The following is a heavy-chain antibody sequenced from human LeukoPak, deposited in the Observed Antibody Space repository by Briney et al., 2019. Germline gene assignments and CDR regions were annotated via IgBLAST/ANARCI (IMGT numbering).Heavy chain of an antibody. CDR1: GYTFTSYD. Sequence: ASVKVSCKASGYTFTSYDINWVRQATGQGLEWMGWMNPNSGNTGYAQKFQGRVTITRNTSISTAYMELSSLRSEDTAVYYCARGIAAAGIIYYFDYWGQGTLVTVSS. CDR3: ARGIAAAGIIYYFDY. CDR2: MNPNSGNT. J-gene: IGHJ4*02. V-gene: IGHV1-8*03. D-gene: IGHD6-13*01.